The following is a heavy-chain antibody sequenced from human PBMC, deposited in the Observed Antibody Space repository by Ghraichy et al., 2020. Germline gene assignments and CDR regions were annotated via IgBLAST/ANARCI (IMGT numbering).Heavy chain of an antibody. CDR3: VRRNLNHNLDN. J-gene: IGHJ4*02. CDR1: GGSTGNSNSY. V-gene: IGHV4-39*01. CDR2: IYYSGST. Sequence: SETLSLTCIVSGGSTGNSNSYWRLLRLRPGKRLVWLGCIYYSGSTYYNPSLKSRATRFADTPKNQFALELNSETAADTAVYYCVRRNLNHNLDNWGQGIL. D-gene: IGHD1-14*01.